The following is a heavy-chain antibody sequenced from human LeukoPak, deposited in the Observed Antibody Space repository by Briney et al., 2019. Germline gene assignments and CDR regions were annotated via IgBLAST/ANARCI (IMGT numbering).Heavy chain of an antibody. Sequence: GGSLRLSCAASGFTVSDDYMTWVRQAPGKGLEWVSLIYRDGTTYYAGSVKGRFTISRDNSKNTLYLQMNNVRAEDTAVYYCARDGVEQQLVHYFDYWGQGTLVTVSS. CDR3: ARDGVEQQLVHYFDY. CDR1: GFTVSDDY. CDR2: IYRDGTT. D-gene: IGHD6-13*01. V-gene: IGHV3-53*01. J-gene: IGHJ4*02.